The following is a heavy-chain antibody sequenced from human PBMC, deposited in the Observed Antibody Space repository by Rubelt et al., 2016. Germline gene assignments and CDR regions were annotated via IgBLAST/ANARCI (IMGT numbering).Heavy chain of an antibody. CDR1: GYTFTSYY. CDR3: AGVRCYDGFCYYGMDV. V-gene: IGHV1-46*01. D-gene: IGHD5-12*01. J-gene: IGHJ6*02. CDR2: INHSGGNK. Sequence: QVQLVRPGAEVKKPGASVKVSCKGSGYTFTSYYMHWVRQAPGPWLEWMGIINHSGGNKNYEPRLKATVSWSPAPSTSTRYMEPRSLRPDDTAVYYSAGVRCYDGFCYYGMDVWGQGTTVTVSS.